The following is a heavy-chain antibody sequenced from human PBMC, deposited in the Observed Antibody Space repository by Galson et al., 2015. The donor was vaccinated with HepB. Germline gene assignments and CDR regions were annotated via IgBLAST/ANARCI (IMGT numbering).Heavy chain of an antibody. J-gene: IGHJ5*02. CDR1: GFTFSSYW. D-gene: IGHD3-3*01. CDR2: INSDGSST. CDR3: AREAVRAYDFWSGYPLNWFDP. V-gene: IGHV3-74*01. Sequence: SLRLSCAASGFTFSSYWMHWVRQAPGKGLVWVSHINSDGSSTSYADSVKGRFTISRDNAKNTLYLQMNSLRAEDTAVYYCAREAVRAYDFWSGYPLNWFDPWGQGTLVTVSS.